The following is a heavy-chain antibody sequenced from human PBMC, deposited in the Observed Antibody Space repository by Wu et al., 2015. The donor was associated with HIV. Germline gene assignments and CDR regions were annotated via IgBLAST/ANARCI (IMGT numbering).Heavy chain of an antibody. CDR2: IIFMFGTA. CDR1: GGTLSSYA. V-gene: IGHV1-69*05. D-gene: IGHD3-10*01. Sequence: QVQLVQSGAEVKKTGSSVRVSCKASGGTLSSYAISWVRQAPGQGLEWMGGIIFMFGTANYAQKFQGRVTISTDESTSIAYMKLRNLRSEDTAVYYCAGGPFGRVACRTGSAFYLW. J-gene: IGHJ2*01. CDR3: AGGPFGRVACRTGSAFYL.